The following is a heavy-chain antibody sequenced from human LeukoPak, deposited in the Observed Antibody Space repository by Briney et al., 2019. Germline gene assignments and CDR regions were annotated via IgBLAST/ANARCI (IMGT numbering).Heavy chain of an antibody. V-gene: IGHV4-59*01. CDR2: IYFTGTT. CDR3: VNGGSYLTK. D-gene: IGHD3-10*01. Sequence: SETLSLTCTVSGGSISSYWSWIRKSPGKGLEWIGYIYFTGTTNYNPSLKSRLTISIDTSRNQFSLKLSSATAADTAIYYCVNGGSYLTKWGQGTLVTVSS. CDR1: GGSISSY. J-gene: IGHJ4*02.